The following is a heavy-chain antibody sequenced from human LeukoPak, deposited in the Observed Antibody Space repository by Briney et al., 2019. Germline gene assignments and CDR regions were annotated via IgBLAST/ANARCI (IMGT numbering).Heavy chain of an antibody. D-gene: IGHD7-27*01. V-gene: IGHV4-34*01. Sequence: SETLSLTCAVYGGSFSGYYWSWIRQPPGKGPEWIGEINHSGSTNCNPSLKSRVTISVDTSKNQFSLKLSSVTAADTAVYYCARANLGLDAFDIWGQGTMVTVSS. CDR3: ARANLGLDAFDI. J-gene: IGHJ3*02. CDR2: INHSGST. CDR1: GGSFSGYY.